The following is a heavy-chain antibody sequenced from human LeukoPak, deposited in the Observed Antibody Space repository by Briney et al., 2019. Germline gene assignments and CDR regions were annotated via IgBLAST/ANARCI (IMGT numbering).Heavy chain of an antibody. CDR2: ISGSSTST. CDR1: GFTFSSFA. J-gene: IGHJ4*02. Sequence: GGSLRLSCAASGFTFSSFAMSWVRRAPGKGLERVSTISGSSTSTYYADSVRGRFTVSRDNSKSTLFLQMNSLRAEDTAIYYCAKDLSMAVTGSPFDYWGQGTLVTVSS. D-gene: IGHD6-19*01. CDR3: AKDLSMAVTGSPFDY. V-gene: IGHV3-23*01.